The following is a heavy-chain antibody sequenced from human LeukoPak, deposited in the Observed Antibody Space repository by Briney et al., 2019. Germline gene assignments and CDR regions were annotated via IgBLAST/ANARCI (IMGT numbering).Heavy chain of an antibody. D-gene: IGHD3-22*01. Sequence: GASVKVSCKASGYTFTSYYMHWVRQAPGQGLEWMGIINPSGGSTSYAQKFQGRVTMTTDTSTSIAYMELRSLRSDDTAVYYCARGRYDSSGYYLIDYWGQGTLVTVSS. CDR2: INPSGGST. CDR3: ARGRYDSSGYYLIDY. V-gene: IGHV1-46*01. J-gene: IGHJ4*02. CDR1: GYTFTSYY.